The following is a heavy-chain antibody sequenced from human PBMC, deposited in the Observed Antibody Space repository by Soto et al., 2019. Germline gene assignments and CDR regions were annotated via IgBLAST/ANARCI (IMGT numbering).Heavy chain of an antibody. D-gene: IGHD4-4*01. Sequence: EVQLVESGGGLVQPGGSLRLSCAASGFTFSSYWMHWVRQAPGEGLVWVSRINTDGSITSYPDSVRGRFTISRDNAKNTLYLQMNSLRAEDTAVYSCARAGTVTTLSWFDPWGQGTLVTVSS. CDR3: ARAGTVTTLSWFDP. CDR2: INTDGSIT. CDR1: GFTFSSYW. J-gene: IGHJ5*02. V-gene: IGHV3-74*01.